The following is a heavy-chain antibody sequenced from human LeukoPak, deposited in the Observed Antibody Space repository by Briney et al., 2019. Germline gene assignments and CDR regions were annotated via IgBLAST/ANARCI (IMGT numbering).Heavy chain of an antibody. D-gene: IGHD5-24*01. CDR3: ARDRSDGNYYMVV. J-gene: IGHJ6*03. CDR1: GFTLSRNY. V-gene: IGHV3-53*01. Sequence: PGGSLRLSCAASGFTLSRNYMSWVRQAPGKGLEWVSVIYGGGSTSYADSVKGRFIISRDNSKNTLYLQMNSLRADDTAVYYCARDRSDGNYYMVVWGKGTTVIVSS. CDR2: IYGGGST.